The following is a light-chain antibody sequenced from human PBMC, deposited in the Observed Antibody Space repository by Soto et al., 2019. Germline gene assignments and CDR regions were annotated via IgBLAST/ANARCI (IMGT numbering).Light chain of an antibody. CDR1: QSVYSNY. V-gene: IGKV3-20*01. Sequence: IVLTQSPGTLSLSPGEGASLSCRASQSVYSNYLAWYQHKPGRSPRLLIYHSSTRAAGTPDRFSGSGSGTDFALTISRLEPEDFAVYYCQHYGDPPYTFGQGTRVEIK. CDR3: QHYGDPPYT. CDR2: HSS. J-gene: IGKJ2*01.